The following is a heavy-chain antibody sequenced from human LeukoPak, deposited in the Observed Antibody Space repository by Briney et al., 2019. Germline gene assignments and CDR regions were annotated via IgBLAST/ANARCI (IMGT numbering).Heavy chain of an antibody. V-gene: IGHV1-8*01. D-gene: IGHD2-2*01. J-gene: IGHJ6*03. Sequence: ASVKVSCKASGYTFTSYDINWVRQATGQGLEWMGWMNPNSGNTGYAQKFQGRVTMTRNTSISTAYMELSSLRSEDTAVYYCARGTRRKVPAATPPYYYYYMDVWGKGTTVTVCS. CDR1: GYTFTSYD. CDR3: ARGTRRKVPAATPPYYYYYMDV. CDR2: MNPNSGNT.